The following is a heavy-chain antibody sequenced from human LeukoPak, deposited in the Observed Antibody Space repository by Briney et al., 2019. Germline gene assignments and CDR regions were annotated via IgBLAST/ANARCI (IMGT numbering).Heavy chain of an antibody. J-gene: IGHJ4*02. D-gene: IGHD6-6*01. CDR2: IYPGDSDT. V-gene: IGHV5-51*01. CDR1: GFSFGSYG. Sequence: PGGSLRLSCAASGFSFGSYGMNWVRQMPGKGLEWMGIIYPGDSDTRYSPSFQGQVTISADKSISTAYLQWSSLKASDTATYYCARHCNRYSSSSPFACVGYWGQGTLVTVSS. CDR3: ARHCNRYSSSSPFACVGY.